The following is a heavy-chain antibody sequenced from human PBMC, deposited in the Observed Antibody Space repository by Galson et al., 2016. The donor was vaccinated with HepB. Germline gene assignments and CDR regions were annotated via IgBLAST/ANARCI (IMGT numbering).Heavy chain of an antibody. Sequence: ETLSLTCIVSGGSIRSDYYWSWIRQPPGRGLEWIGSIYYTENTYYNPSLESRVTISVDMSKNQFSLRLNSVTAADTGVYYCATGIVVAGKYYYYYMDVWGKGTTVTVSS. CDR2: IYYTENT. J-gene: IGHJ6*03. CDR1: GGSIRSDYY. CDR3: ATGIVVAGKYYYYYMDV. V-gene: IGHV4-39*01. D-gene: IGHD6-19*01.